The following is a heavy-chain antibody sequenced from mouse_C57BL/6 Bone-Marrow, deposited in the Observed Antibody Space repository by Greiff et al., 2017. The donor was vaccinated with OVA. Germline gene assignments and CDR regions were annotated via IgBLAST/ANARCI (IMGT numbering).Heavy chain of an antibody. CDR3: ARLDDDYGA. D-gene: IGHD2-4*01. CDR1: GYTFTSYG. CDR2: IYPRSGNT. Sequence: QVQLKQSGAELARPGASVKLSCKASGYTFTSYGISWVKQRTGQGLEWIGEIYPRSGNTYYNEKFKGKATLTADKSSSTAYMELRSLTAEDSAVYFCARLDDDYGAWGTGTTVTVSS. J-gene: IGHJ1*03. V-gene: IGHV1-81*01.